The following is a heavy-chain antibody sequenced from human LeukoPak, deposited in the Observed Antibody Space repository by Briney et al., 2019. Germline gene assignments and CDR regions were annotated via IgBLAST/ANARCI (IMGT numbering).Heavy chain of an antibody. CDR2: IYHSGST. Sequence: PSETLSLTCTVSGYSISSGYYWGWIRQPPGKGLEWIGSIYHSGSTYYNPSLKSRVTISVDTSKNRFSLKLSSVTAADTAVYYCARDQSIAARRAFDYWGQGTLVTVSS. J-gene: IGHJ4*02. CDR1: GYSISSGYY. D-gene: IGHD6-6*01. CDR3: ARDQSIAARRAFDY. V-gene: IGHV4-38-2*02.